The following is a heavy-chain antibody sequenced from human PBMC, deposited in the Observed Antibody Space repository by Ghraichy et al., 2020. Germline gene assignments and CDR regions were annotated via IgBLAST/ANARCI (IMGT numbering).Heavy chain of an antibody. V-gene: IGHV4-34*01. CDR2: INHSGST. Sequence: SETLSLTCAVYGGSFSGYYWSWIRQTPGKGLEWIGEINHSGSTNYNPSLKSRVTISIDTSKNQFSLKLSSVTAEDTAVYYCARGGHCSGGSCYSLSGMDVWGQGTTVTVSS. CDR3: ARGGHCSGGSCYSLSGMDV. D-gene: IGHD2-15*01. J-gene: IGHJ6*02. CDR1: GGSFSGYY.